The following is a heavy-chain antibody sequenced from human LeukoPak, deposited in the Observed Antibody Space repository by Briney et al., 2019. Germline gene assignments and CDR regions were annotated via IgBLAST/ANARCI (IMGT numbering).Heavy chain of an antibody. CDR1: GFPLSNFS. D-gene: IGHD4-11*01. V-gene: IGHV3-48*01. J-gene: IGHJ6*03. CDR2: ISGSGFTI. CDR3: ARGVPKTSYYYYMDV. Sequence: GGSLRLSCAVSGFPLSNFSMNWVRRAPGKGLGWISYISGSGFTIHYADSVKGRFTISRDNAKNSLYLQMNSLRAEDTAVYYCARGVPKTSYYYYMDVWGKGTTVTVSS.